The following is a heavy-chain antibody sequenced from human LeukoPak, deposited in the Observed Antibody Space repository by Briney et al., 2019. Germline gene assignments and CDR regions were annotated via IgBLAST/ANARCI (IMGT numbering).Heavy chain of an antibody. J-gene: IGHJ3*02. CDR2: INPNSGGT. D-gene: IGHD1-20*01. V-gene: IGHV1-2*02. CDR3: ANRYNWNDFQSNAFDI. Sequence: ASVKVSYKASGYTLTGYYFHWVRQAPGQGLEWMGWINPNSGGTNYAQKFQGRVTMTRDTSISAAYMELRRLRSDDTAVYYCANRYNWNDFQSNAFDIWGQGTMLTVSS. CDR1: GYTLTGYY.